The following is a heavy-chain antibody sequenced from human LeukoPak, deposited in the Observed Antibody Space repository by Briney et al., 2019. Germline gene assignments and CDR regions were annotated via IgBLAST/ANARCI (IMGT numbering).Heavy chain of an antibody. CDR3: ANGRYSTSSGLDY. V-gene: IGHV3-23*01. J-gene: IGHJ4*02. D-gene: IGHD6-6*01. CDR2: ISGSGGST. Sequence: GGSLRLSCAASGFTFSSYAMNWVRQAPGKGLEWVSAISGSGGSTYYADSVKGRFTISRDTSKNTLYLQMSSLRAEDTAVYYCANGRYSTSSGLDYWGQGTLVTVSS. CDR1: GFTFSSYA.